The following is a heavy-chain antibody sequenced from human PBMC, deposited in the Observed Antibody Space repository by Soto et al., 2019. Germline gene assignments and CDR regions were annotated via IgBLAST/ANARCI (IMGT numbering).Heavy chain of an antibody. V-gene: IGHV3-48*02. Sequence: GGSLRLSCTATGFPFRSYSMNWVRQAPGKWLEWVSYVGSRNSETSYADSVKGRFTISRDNAKNSLYLQMDSLRDEDTAVYYCARIRITMVVVAPRAFDVWGQGXMVTV. CDR2: VGSRNSET. D-gene: IGHD3-22*01. J-gene: IGHJ3*01. CDR3: ARIRITMVVVAPRAFDV. CDR1: GFPFRSYS.